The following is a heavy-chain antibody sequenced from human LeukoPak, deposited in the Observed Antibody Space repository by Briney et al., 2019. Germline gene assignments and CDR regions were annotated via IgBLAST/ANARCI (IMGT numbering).Heavy chain of an antibody. CDR2: ISGSGGTT. CDR3: AKDRGYSYGQTFDY. D-gene: IGHD5-18*01. Sequence: GGSLRLSCAASGFTFITYAMTWVRQAPGKGLEWVSAISGSGGTTYYADSVRGRFTISRDNSKDTLYLQMNSLRAEDTAVYYCAKDRGYSYGQTFDYWGQGTLVTVSS. CDR1: GFTFITYA. J-gene: IGHJ4*02. V-gene: IGHV3-23*01.